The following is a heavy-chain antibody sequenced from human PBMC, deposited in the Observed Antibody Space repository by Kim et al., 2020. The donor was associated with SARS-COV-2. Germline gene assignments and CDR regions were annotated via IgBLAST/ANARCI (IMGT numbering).Heavy chain of an antibody. V-gene: IGHV4-39*07. J-gene: IGHJ4*02. CDR3: ARVLGGSGSYYNFFDY. D-gene: IGHD3-10*01. Sequence: SLKSRVTISVDTSKNQSSLKQSSVTAADTAVYYCARVLGGSGSYYNFFDYWGQGTLVTVSS.